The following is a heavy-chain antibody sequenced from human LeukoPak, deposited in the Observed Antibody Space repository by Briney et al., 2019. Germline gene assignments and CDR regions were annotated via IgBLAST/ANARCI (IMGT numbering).Heavy chain of an antibody. CDR2: INPNSGGT. D-gene: IGHD4-17*01. CDR3: ARDQIPYGDYGGAFDI. V-gene: IGHV1-2*02. Sequence: ASVKVSCKASGYTFTGYYMHWVRQAPGQGLEWMGWINPNSGGTNYAQKFQGRVTMTRDTSISTAYMELSRLRSDDTAVYYCARDQIPYGDYGGAFDIWGQGTMVTVSS. CDR1: GYTFTGYY. J-gene: IGHJ3*02.